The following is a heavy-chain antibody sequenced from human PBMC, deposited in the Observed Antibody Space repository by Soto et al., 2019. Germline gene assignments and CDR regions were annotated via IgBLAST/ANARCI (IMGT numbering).Heavy chain of an antibody. J-gene: IGHJ3*02. D-gene: IGHD6-13*01. CDR1: GFTFSSYA. CDR3: ARDLGVGSSWYAAFDI. CDR2: ISYDGSNK. V-gene: IGHV3-30-3*01. Sequence: QVQLVESGGGVVQPGRSLRLSCAASGFTFSSYAMHWVRQAPGKGLEWVAVISYDGSNKYYADSVKGRFTISRDNSKNTLYLQMNSLRAEDTAVYYCARDLGVGSSWYAAFDIWGQGTMVTVSS.